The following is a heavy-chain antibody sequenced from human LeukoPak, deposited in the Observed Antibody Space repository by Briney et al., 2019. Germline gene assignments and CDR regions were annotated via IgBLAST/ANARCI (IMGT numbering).Heavy chain of an antibody. D-gene: IGHD2-15*01. V-gene: IGHV3-30-3*01. CDR2: ISYGGSNK. CDR1: GFTFSSYA. CDR3: ARDSYCSGGSCYYYYGMDV. Sequence: GGSLRLSCAASGFTFSSYAMHGVGPAPGKGLEWVAVISYGGSNKYYADSVKGRFTISRDNSKNTLYLQMNSLRAEDTAVYYCARDSYCSGGSCYYYYGMDVWGQGTTVTVSS. J-gene: IGHJ6*02.